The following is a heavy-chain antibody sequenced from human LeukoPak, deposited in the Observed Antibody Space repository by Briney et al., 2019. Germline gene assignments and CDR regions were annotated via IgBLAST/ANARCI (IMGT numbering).Heavy chain of an antibody. D-gene: IGHD4-23*01. CDR2: IDPKRDPKRGGT. CDR3: ARATSGGNTIDY. V-gene: IGHV1-2*02. J-gene: IGHJ4*02. Sequence: ASVKVSCKASGYSFSDYYLHWVRLAPGQGLEWMGWIDPKRDPKRGGTNYAQKLQGKVTMTRDTSISTVYMELSGLRSDDTAVYYCARATSGGNTIDYWGQGTLVTVSS. CDR1: GYSFSDYY.